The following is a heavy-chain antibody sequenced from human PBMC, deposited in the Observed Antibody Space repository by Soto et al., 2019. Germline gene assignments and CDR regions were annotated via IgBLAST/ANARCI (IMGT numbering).Heavy chain of an antibody. CDR3: AHRVLRAVFGLVTTTAIYFDF. D-gene: IGHD3-3*01. J-gene: IGHJ4*02. CDR2: IYWDDDK. CDR1: GFSLTTSGVG. V-gene: IGHV2-5*02. Sequence: QITLNESGPTVVRPTETLTLTCRFSGFSLTTSGVGVGWIRQSPGKAPEWLALIYWDDDKRYSASLKSRITITKDTSKNKVVPTVSDLAPTDTATYSGAHRVLRAVFGLVTTTAIYFDFWGQGTPVAVSS.